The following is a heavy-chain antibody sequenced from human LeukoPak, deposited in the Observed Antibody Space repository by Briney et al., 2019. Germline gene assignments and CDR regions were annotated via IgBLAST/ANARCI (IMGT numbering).Heavy chain of an antibody. CDR3: TKDQEIATIGGYFDS. Sequence: PGGSLRLSCEGSGFTFSSFAMNWVRQAPGKGPEWVASISGNGRDTYYADSVKGRFTISRDSPDNTLYLQMNGLRTDDTAVYYCTKDQEIATIGGYFDSWGHGTLVTVSS. CDR2: ISGNGRDT. J-gene: IGHJ4*03. D-gene: IGHD5-24*01. CDR1: GFTFSSFA. V-gene: IGHV3-23*01.